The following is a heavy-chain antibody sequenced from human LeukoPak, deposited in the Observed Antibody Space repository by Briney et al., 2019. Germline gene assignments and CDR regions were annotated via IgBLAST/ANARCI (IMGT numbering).Heavy chain of an antibody. CDR1: GFTFSSGA. V-gene: IGHV3-30-3*01. CDR2: ISFDGNNK. CDR3: ARDWYSGYDQAGRFEY. Sequence: GGSLRLSCVAAGFTFSSGAMHWVRQAPGKGLEWLAIISFDGNNKYYADSVKGRVTIARDNSKNKLYLQMNSLRVEDTAVYYCARDWYSGYDQAGRFEYWGQGTLVTVSS. D-gene: IGHD5-12*01. J-gene: IGHJ4*02.